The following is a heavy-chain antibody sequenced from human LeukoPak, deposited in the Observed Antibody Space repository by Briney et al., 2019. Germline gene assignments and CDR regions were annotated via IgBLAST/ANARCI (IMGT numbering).Heavy chain of an antibody. V-gene: IGHV3-23*01. CDR2: ISGSGGST. J-gene: IGHJ6*03. Sequence: PGGSLRLSCAAPGFTFSGYGMSWVRQAPGKGLDWVSSISGSGGSTYYADSVKGRFTISRDTSKNTLYLQLKRLRAEDTAVYYCAKSAGSSWLRYYYYMDVWGKGTTVTISS. CDR1: GFTFSGYG. CDR3: AKSAGSSWLRYYYYMDV. D-gene: IGHD6-13*01.